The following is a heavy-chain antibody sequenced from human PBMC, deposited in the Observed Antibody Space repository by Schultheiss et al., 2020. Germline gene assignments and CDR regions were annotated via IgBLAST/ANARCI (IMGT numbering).Heavy chain of an antibody. CDR2: ISGSGGST. CDR1: GFTFSSYA. CDR3: ARVSQLLWYYFDY. D-gene: IGHD2-2*01. Sequence: GESLKISCAASGFTFSSYAMSWVRQAPGKGLEWVSAISGSGGSTYYADSVKGRFTISRDNSKNTLYLQMNSLRAEDTAVYYCARVSQLLWYYFDYWGQGTLVTVSS. J-gene: IGHJ4*02. V-gene: IGHV3-23*01.